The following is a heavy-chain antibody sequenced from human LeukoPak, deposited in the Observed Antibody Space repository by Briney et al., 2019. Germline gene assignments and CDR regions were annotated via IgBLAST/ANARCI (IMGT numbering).Heavy chain of an antibody. CDR2: ISSSSSYI. V-gene: IGHV3-21*01. CDR1: GFTFSSYS. J-gene: IGHJ6*03. D-gene: IGHD3-3*01. Sequence: GGSLRLSCAASGFTFSSYSMNWVRQAPGKGLEWVSSISSSSSYIYYADSVKGRSTISRDNAKNSLYLQMNSLRAEDTAVYYCARGLRIQQDYDLAGYYYYYMDVWGNGTTVTVSS. CDR3: ARGLRIQQDYDLAGYYYYYMDV.